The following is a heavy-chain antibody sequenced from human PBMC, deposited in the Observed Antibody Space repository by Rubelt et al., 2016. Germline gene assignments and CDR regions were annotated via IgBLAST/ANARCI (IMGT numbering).Heavy chain of an antibody. CDR2: IIPILGIA. D-gene: IGHD2/OR15-2a*01. CDR1: GGTFSSYA. V-gene: IGHV1-69*04. J-gene: IGHJ4*02. CDR3: ASLSMIEYYFDY. Sequence: QVQLVQSGAEVKKPGSSVKVSCKASGGTFSSYAISWVRQAPGQGLEWMGRIIPILGIANFAQKFQGRVTITADESTSTAYMELSSLRSEDTAVYYCASLSMIEYYFDYWGQGTLVTVSS.